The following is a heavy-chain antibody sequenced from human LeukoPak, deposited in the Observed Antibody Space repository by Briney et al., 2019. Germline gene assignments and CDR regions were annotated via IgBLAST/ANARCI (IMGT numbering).Heavy chain of an antibody. CDR3: ARRGAVASAYSYYAMDV. D-gene: IGHD6-19*01. CDR1: GFTVSSNY. V-gene: IGHV3-66*04. J-gene: IGHJ6*02. Sequence: PGGSLRLSCAASGFTVSSNYMSWVRQAPGKGLEWVSVIYSGGSTYYADSVKGRFTISRDNSKNTLYLQMNSLRAEDTAVYYCARRGAVASAYSYYAMDVWGQGTTVTVSS. CDR2: IYSGGST.